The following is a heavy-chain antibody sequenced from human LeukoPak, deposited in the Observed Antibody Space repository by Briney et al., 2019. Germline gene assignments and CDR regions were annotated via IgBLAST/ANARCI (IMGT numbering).Heavy chain of an antibody. CDR2: ISSSGLSV. V-gene: IGHV3-21*01. CDR3: ARRYDSSGFSIDYYYAMDV. Sequence: GGSLRLSCAASGFTFSNYNMNWFRQAPGKGLEWVSSISSSGLSVFSADSVKGRFTNSRDSAKTSLYLQMNSLRAEDTAVYYCARRYDSSGFSIDYYYAMDVWGQGTTVTVSS. J-gene: IGHJ6*02. CDR1: GFTFSNYN. D-gene: IGHD3-22*01.